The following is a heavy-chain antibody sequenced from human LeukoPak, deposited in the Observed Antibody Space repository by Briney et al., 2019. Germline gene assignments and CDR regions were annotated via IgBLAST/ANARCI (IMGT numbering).Heavy chain of an antibody. CDR2: IYHSGST. CDR3: ARRPSTGSGCDFVY. V-gene: IGHV4-38-2*02. D-gene: IGHD6-19*01. J-gene: IGHJ4*02. Sequence: SETLSLTCTVSGYSITNAYYWGWIRQPPGKGLEWIGSIYHSGSTYYNPSLKSRVTISVDTSKNQFSLKLSSVAAADTAVYYCARRPSTGSGCDFVYWGQGTLVTVSS. CDR1: GYSITNAYY.